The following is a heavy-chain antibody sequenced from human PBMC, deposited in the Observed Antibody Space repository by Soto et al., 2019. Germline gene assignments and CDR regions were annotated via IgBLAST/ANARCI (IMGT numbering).Heavy chain of an antibody. CDR2: IKQDGSEK. J-gene: IGHJ4*02. D-gene: IGHD6-19*01. CDR3: ARENNRGYSSGWCDY. CDR1: GFTFSSYW. Sequence: GGSLRLSCAASGFTFSSYWISWVRQAPGKGLEWVANIKQDGSEKYYVDSVKGRFTISRDNAKNSLYLQMNSLRAEDTAVYYCARENNRGYSSGWCDYWGQGPLVTVSS. V-gene: IGHV3-7*01.